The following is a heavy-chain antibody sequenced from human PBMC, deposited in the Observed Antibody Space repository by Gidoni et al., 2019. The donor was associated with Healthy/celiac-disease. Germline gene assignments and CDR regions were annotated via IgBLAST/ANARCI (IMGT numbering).Heavy chain of an antibody. CDR3: AKVDLVGWFGELLSFDY. D-gene: IGHD3-10*01. CDR1: GFTFSSYA. J-gene: IGHJ4*02. Sequence: EVQLLESGGGLVQPGGSLRLSCAAPGFTFSSYAMSWVRQAPGKGLEWVSAISGSGGSTYYADSVKGRFTISRDNSKNTLYLQMNSLRGEDTAVYYCAKVDLVGWFGELLSFDYWGQGTLVTVSS. V-gene: IGHV3-23*01. CDR2: ISGSGGST.